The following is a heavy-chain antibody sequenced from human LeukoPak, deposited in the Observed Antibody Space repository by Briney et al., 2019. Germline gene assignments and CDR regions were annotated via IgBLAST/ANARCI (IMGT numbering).Heavy chain of an antibody. V-gene: IGHV3-30*04. CDR3: ARRYFDILTGYPLGY. CDR2: ISYDGRNK. J-gene: IGHJ4*02. Sequence: GGSLRLSCAASGFTFSSYAMHWVRQASGKELEWVAVISYDGRNKYFAESVKGRFTISRDNSKNTLYLQMNNLRAEDTAVYYCARRYFDILTGYPLGYWGQGTLVTVSS. CDR1: GFTFSSYA. D-gene: IGHD3-9*01.